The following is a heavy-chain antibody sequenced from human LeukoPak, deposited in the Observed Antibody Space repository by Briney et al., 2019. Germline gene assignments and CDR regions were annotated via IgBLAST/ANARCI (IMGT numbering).Heavy chain of an antibody. J-gene: IGHJ3*02. CDR3: ARVITIFGVAAFDI. D-gene: IGHD3-3*01. CDR2: ISSSSSII. V-gene: IGHV3-48*01. CDR1: GFTFSSYS. Sequence: GGSLRLSCAASGFTFSSYSMNWVRQAPGKGLEWVSYISSSSSIIYYADSVKGRFTISRDNAKNSLYLQMNSLRAEDTALYYCARVITIFGVAAFDIWGQGTMVSVSS.